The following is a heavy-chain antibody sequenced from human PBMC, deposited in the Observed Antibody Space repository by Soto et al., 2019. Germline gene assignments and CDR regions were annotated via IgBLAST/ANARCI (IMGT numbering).Heavy chain of an antibody. CDR2: INAGNGNT. V-gene: IGHV1-3*01. J-gene: IGHJ2*01. CDR3: ARGGSLYLYFDL. D-gene: IGHD1-26*01. Sequence: QVQLVQSGAEVKKPGASVKVSCKASGYTFTNYAMHWVRQAPGQRLEWMGWINAGNGNTKYSQKFQGRVTITRDTSASAAYMELSRLRSEDTAVYYCARGGSLYLYFDLWGRGTLGTVSS. CDR1: GYTFTNYA.